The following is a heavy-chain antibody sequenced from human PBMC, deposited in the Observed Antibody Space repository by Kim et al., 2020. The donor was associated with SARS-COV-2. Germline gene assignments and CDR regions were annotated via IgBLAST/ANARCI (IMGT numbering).Heavy chain of an antibody. V-gene: IGHV4-39*01. CDR3: ARHQRYSSVGYVAFYYYYMDV. CDR1: GGSLSSSSYY. Sequence: SETLSLTCTVSGGSLSSSSYYWGWIRQPPGKGLEWIGTAYYIGNTYYNPSLKSRVTISVDTSKNQFSLKLGSGTAADTAVYYCARHQRYSSVGYVAFYYYYMDVWGKGTTVTVSS. D-gene: IGHD6-19*01. CDR2: AYYIGNT. J-gene: IGHJ6*03.